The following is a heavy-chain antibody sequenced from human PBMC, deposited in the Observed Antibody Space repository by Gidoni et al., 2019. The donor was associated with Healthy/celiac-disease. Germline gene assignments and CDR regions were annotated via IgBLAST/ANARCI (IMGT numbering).Heavy chain of an antibody. D-gene: IGHD2-15*01. CDR3: AREKGYCSGGSCSEGWFDP. CDR1: GFPFSSYA. J-gene: IGHJ5*02. Sequence: QVPLVESGGGVVQPGRSLILSCAPSGFPFSSYAMHWVRQAPGKGLEWVAVISYDGSNKYYADSVKGRFTISRDNSKNTLYLQMNSLRAEDTAVYYCAREKGYCSGGSCSEGWFDPWGQGTLVTVSS. V-gene: IGHV3-30-3*01. CDR2: ISYDGSNK.